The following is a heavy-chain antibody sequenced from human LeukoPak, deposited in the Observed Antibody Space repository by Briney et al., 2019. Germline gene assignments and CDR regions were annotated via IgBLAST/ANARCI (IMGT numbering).Heavy chain of an antibody. CDR3: AKEVRPNDY. Sequence: GGSLRLSCTVSGFALYNNAMSWVRQAPGKGLEWVSSISANGDKTFYADSVKGRFSISRDISENTLYLQLNSLTAEDTAVYYCAKEVRPNDYWGLGTLVTVSS. J-gene: IGHJ4*02. V-gene: IGHV3-23*01. CDR1: GFALYNNA. CDR2: ISANGDKT.